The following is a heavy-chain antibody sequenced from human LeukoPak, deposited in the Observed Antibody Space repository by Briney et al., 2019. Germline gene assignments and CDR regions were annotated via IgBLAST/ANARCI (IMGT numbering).Heavy chain of an antibody. V-gene: IGHV3-21*01. J-gene: IGHJ5*02. Sequence: PGGSLRLSCAASGFTFSSYSMNWVRQAPGKGGEGVSSISSSSSYIYYAHSVKGRFTISRDNAKNSLYLQMNSLRAEDTAVYYCARTSEYCSGGSCYVGWFDPWGQGTLVTVSS. D-gene: IGHD2-15*01. CDR2: ISSSSSYI. CDR1: GFTFSSYS. CDR3: ARTSEYCSGGSCYVGWFDP.